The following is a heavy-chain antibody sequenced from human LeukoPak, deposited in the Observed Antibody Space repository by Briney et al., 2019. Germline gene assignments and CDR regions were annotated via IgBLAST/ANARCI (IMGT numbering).Heavy chain of an antibody. Sequence: SETLSLTCAVYGGSFSGYYWSWIRQPPGKGLEWIGEINHSGSTNYNPSLKSRVTISVDTSKNQFSLKLSSVTAADTAVYYCARGVYSYAYYYYYMDVWGKGTTVTVSS. V-gene: IGHV4-34*01. D-gene: IGHD5-18*01. CDR1: GGSFSGYY. CDR3: ARGVYSYAYYYYYMDV. CDR2: INHSGST. J-gene: IGHJ6*03.